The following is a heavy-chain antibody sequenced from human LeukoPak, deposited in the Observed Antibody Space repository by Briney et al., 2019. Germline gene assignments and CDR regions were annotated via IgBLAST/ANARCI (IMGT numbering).Heavy chain of an antibody. CDR3: ARDPNPTYDSSGYYYVLY. V-gene: IGHV1-18*01. J-gene: IGHJ4*02. D-gene: IGHD3-22*01. Sequence: GASVKVSCKASGYTFTSYGISWVRQAPGQGLEWMGWISAYNGNTNYAQKLQGRVTMTTDISTSTAYMELRSLRSDDTAVYYCARDPNPTYDSSGYYYVLYWGQGTLVTVSS. CDR2: ISAYNGNT. CDR1: GYTFTSYG.